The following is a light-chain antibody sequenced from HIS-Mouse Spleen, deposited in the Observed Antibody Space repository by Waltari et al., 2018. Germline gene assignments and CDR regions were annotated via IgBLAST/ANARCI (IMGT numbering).Light chain of an antibody. CDR1: SLRSYY. CDR3: NSRDSSGNHLV. CDR2: GKN. Sequence: SSELTQDPAVSVALGQTVRITCPGASLRSYYASCYQQKPGQAPVLVIYGKNNRPSGIPDRFSGSSSGNTASLTITGAQAEDEADYYCNSRDSSGNHLVFGGGTKLTVL. V-gene: IGLV3-19*01. J-gene: IGLJ3*02.